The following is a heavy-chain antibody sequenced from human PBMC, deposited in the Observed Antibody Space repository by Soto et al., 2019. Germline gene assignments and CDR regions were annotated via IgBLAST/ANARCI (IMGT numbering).Heavy chain of an antibody. Sequence: VHLQQWGGGLLKPSETLSHNCAVTGGSRRGTNWSWVGQPPGTEREWIGGVKVGGHTNYSPSPRGRVNISSDPSNNQVSLMLNSVTAADSGVYYCVRGQEGVVATHWDQGSLGTVSS. J-gene: IGHJ4*02. CDR3: VRGQEGVVATH. CDR2: VKVGGHT. D-gene: IGHD5-12*01. V-gene: IGHV4-34*01. CDR1: GGSRRGTN.